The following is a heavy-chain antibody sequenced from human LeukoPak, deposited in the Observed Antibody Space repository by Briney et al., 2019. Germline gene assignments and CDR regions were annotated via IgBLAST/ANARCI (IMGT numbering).Heavy chain of an antibody. CDR3: ARRPALTYYDSSGSLDY. CDR2: IYTSGST. CDR1: GGSISSGSYY. V-gene: IGHV4-61*02. J-gene: IGHJ4*02. D-gene: IGHD3-22*01. Sequence: SETLSLTCTVSGGSISSGSYYWSWIRQPAGKGLEWIGRIYTSGSTNYNPSLKSRVTISVDTSKNQFSLKLSSVTAADTAVYYCARRPALTYYDSSGSLDYWGQGTLVTVSS.